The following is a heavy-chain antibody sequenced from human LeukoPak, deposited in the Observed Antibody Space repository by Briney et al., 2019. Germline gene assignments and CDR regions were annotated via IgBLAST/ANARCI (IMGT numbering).Heavy chain of an antibody. Sequence: SETLSLTCGVSGYSISRGYYWAWIRQPPGKGLEWIGTIYHTGSTYYNPSLESRVTISVDTSKNEFSLNLNSVTAADTAVYYCARAGWIITSGIDYWGRGALVTVSS. J-gene: IGHJ4*02. CDR3: ARAGWIITSGIDY. CDR2: IYHTGST. V-gene: IGHV4-38-2*01. D-gene: IGHD3-10*01. CDR1: GYSISRGYY.